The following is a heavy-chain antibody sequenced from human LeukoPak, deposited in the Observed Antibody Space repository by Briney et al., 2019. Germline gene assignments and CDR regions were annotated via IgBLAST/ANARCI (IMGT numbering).Heavy chain of an antibody. CDR1: GYTFSDYG. CDR3: ARDRLERGIGSAVVGNWFDP. Sequence: APVKVSCKASGYTFSDYGISWVRQAPGQRFEWMGWISGYTGGTNYAQKFRDRVTMTTVTSTNTAHMELRSLRSDDTAVYYCARDRLERGIGSAVVGNWFDPWGQGTQVTVSS. CDR2: ISGYTGGT. V-gene: IGHV1-18*01. J-gene: IGHJ5*02. D-gene: IGHD6-19*01.